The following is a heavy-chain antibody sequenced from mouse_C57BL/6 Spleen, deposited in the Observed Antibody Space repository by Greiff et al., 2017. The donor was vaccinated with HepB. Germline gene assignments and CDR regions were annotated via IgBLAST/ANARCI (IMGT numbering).Heavy chain of an antibody. D-gene: IGHD4-1*01. V-gene: IGHV1-7*01. Sequence: QVQLKQSGAELAKPGASVKLSCMASGYTFTSYWMHWVKQRPGQGLEWIGYINPSSGYTKYNQKFKDKATVTADKSSSTAYMQLSSLTYEDSAVYYCARGTDLYYFDYWGQGTTLTVSS. CDR1: GYTFTSYW. J-gene: IGHJ2*01. CDR3: ARGTDLYYFDY. CDR2: INPSSGYT.